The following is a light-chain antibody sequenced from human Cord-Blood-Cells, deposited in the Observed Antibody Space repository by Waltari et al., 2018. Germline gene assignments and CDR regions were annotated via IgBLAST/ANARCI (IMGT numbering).Light chain of an antibody. Sequence: QSALTQPASVSGSPGQSITISCTGTSSCVGSYNLFFWYQQHPGKAPKPMIYEGSKRPSGVSNRFSGSKSGNTASLTISGLQAEDEADYYCCSYAGSSTWVFGGGTKLTVL. V-gene: IGLV2-23*01. CDR3: CSYAGSSTWV. CDR1: SSCVGSYNL. J-gene: IGLJ3*02. CDR2: EGS.